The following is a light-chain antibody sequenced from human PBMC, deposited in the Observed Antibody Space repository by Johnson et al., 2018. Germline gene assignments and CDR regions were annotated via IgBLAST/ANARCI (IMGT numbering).Light chain of an antibody. Sequence: QSVLTQPPSVSAAPGQKVTISCSGSSSNIGNNYVSWYQQLPGTAPKLLLYENNKRPSGIPDRFSGSKSGTSATLGITGLQTGDEADDYRGTWDSSLSAGNVFGTGTKVTVL. V-gene: IGLV1-51*02. CDR2: ENN. CDR3: GTWDSSLSAGNV. CDR1: SSNIGNNY. J-gene: IGLJ1*01.